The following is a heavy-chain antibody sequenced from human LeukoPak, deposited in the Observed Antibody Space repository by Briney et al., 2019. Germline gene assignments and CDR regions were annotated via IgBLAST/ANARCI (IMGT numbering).Heavy chain of an antibody. CDR1: GFTFSSYE. CDR2: ISSSGSTI. Sequence: GGSLRLSCAASGFTFSSYEMNWVRQAPGKGLEWVSYISSSGSTIYYADSVKGRFTISRDNAKNSLYLQMNSLRAEDTAVYYCARDPWGTYSSSSGYHFDYWGQGTLVTVSS. J-gene: IGHJ4*02. V-gene: IGHV3-48*03. CDR3: ARDPWGTYSSSSGYHFDY. D-gene: IGHD6-6*01.